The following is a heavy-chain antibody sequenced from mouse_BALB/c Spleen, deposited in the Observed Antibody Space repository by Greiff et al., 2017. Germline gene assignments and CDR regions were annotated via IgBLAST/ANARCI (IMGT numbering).Heavy chain of an antibody. Sequence: EVKVVESGGGLVKLGGSLKLSCAASGFTFSSYYMSWVRQTPEKRLELVAAINSNGGSTYYPDTVKGRFTISRDNAKNTLYLQMSSLKSEDTALYYCARDYYGSSPLAYWGQGTLVTVSA. CDR3: ARDYYGSSPLAY. D-gene: IGHD1-1*01. J-gene: IGHJ3*01. CDR2: INSNGGST. V-gene: IGHV5-6-2*01. CDR1: GFTFSSYY.